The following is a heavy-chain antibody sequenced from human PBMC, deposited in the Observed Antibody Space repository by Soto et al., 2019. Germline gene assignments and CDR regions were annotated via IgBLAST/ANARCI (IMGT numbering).Heavy chain of an antibody. CDR2: IYYSGGT. Sequence: LSLTCNVSGGSISSGGYYWSWIRQHPGKGLEWIGYIYYSGGTYYNPSLKSRVTISVDTSKNQFSLKLSSVTAADTAVYYCAREAQYCTNGVCYLTYFDYWGQGTLVTVSS. D-gene: IGHD2-8*01. CDR1: GGSISSGGYY. J-gene: IGHJ4*02. CDR3: AREAQYCTNGVCYLTYFDY. V-gene: IGHV4-31*03.